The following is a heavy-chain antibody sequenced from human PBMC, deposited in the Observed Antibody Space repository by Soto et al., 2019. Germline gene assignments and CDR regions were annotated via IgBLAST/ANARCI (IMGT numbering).Heavy chain of an antibody. V-gene: IGHV4-59*08. J-gene: IGHJ4*02. CDR3: ARRYGYSFDY. CDR1: AGSISSYY. D-gene: IGHD1-1*01. Sequence: QVQLQESGPGLVKPSETLSLTCTVSAGSISSYYWSWIRQPPGRGLEWIGYIYYSGSTNYNPSLKSRVTISVDTSNNQFSLKLSSVTAADTAVYYCARRYGYSFDYWGQGTLVTVSS. CDR2: IYYSGST.